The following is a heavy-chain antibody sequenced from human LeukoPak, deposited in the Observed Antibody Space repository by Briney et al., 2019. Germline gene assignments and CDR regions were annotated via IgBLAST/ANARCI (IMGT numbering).Heavy chain of an antibody. CDR3: AREVESSWFDP. CDR1: GGSISSYY. V-gene: IGHV4-59*01. J-gene: IGHJ5*02. Sequence: PSETLSLTCTVSGGSISSYYWTWIRQPPGKGLEWIGYIYYSGSPNYNPSLRSRVTISVDTSKNQFSLKLSSVTGADTAVYYCAREVESSWFDPWGQGTLVTVSS. CDR2: IYYSGSP.